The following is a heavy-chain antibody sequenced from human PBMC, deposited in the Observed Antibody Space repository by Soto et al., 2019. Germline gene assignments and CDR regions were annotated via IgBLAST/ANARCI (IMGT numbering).Heavy chain of an antibody. D-gene: IGHD3-10*01. CDR2: SDYSGST. J-gene: IGHJ4*02. CDR3: ARLGDLWFGELFKGPIDY. CDR1: GGSTSSSSYY. Sequence: SESLCLTCTVSGGSTSSSSYYWGWSRDPRVKGRDGIGGSDYSGSTYYNPSLKSRVTISVDTSKNQFSLKLSSVTAADTAVYYCARLGDLWFGELFKGPIDYWGQGTLVTVS. V-gene: IGHV4-39*01.